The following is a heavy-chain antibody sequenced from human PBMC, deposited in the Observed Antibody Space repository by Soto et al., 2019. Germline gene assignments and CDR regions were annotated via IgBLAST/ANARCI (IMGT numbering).Heavy chain of an antibody. CDR1: GFTFSDYY. CDR3: ARVPEGNFWSGYTEYYFDY. D-gene: IGHD3-3*01. J-gene: IGHJ4*02. CDR2: ISSSGSTI. V-gene: IGHV3-11*01. Sequence: XGSLRLSCAASGFTFSDYYMSWIRQAPGKGLEWVSYISSSGSTIYYADSVKGRFTISRDNAKNSLYLQMNSLRAEDTAVYYCARVPEGNFWSGYTEYYFDYWGQGTLVTVSS.